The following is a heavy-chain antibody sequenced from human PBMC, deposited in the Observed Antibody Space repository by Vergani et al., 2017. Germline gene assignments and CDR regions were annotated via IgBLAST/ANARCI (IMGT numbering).Heavy chain of an antibody. CDR1: GFTFNQYG. CDR3: ARDLRLLYNRFDP. J-gene: IGHJ5*02. D-gene: IGHD1-14*01. CDR2: TWYDGNNK. V-gene: IGHV3-33*01. Sequence: QVQLVESGGGVVQPGRPLRLSCAAPGFTFNQYGMHWVRQAPGKGLEWVAVTWYDGNNKQYADPVKGRFTISRDNSKSTMYLQMNSLRDEDTGVYYCARDLRLLYNRFDPWGQGTLVTVSS.